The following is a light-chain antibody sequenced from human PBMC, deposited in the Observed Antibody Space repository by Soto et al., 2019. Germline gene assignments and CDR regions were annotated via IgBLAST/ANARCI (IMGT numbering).Light chain of an antibody. CDR3: AALDDSLSGVV. CDR2: RNN. Sequence: QSVLTQPPSASGTPGQRVTISCSGSSSNIGSNYVYWYQQLPGTAPKLRIYRNNQRPSGVPDRFSGSKSGTSASLAISGLRSEDEADYYCAALDDSLSGVVFGGGTELTVL. V-gene: IGLV1-47*01. J-gene: IGLJ2*01. CDR1: SSNIGSNY.